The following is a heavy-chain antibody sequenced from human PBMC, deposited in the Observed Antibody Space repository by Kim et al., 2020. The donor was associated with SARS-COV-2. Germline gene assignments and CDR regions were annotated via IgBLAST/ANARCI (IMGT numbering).Heavy chain of an antibody. D-gene: IGHD3-22*01. J-gene: IGHJ3*02. CDR2: IYYSGST. Sequence: SETLSLTCTVSGGSISSGGYYWSWIRQHPGKGLEWIGYIYYSGSTYYNPSLKSRVTISVDTSKNQFSLKLSSVTAADTAVYYCARDHEVPDYYDISGEGAFDIWGQGTMVTVSS. CDR3: ARDHEVPDYYDISGEGAFDI. V-gene: IGHV4-31*03. CDR1: GGSISSGGYY.